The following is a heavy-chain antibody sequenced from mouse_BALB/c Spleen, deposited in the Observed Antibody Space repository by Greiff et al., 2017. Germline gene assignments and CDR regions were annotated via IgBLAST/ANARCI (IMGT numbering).Heavy chain of an antibody. CDR1: GFNIKDTY. CDR3: ARSYDYDGGVYAMDY. CDR2: IDPANGNT. J-gene: IGHJ4*01. V-gene: IGHV14-3*02. Sequence: VQLKQSGAELVKPGASVKLSCTASGFNIKDTYMHWVKQRPEQGLEWIGRIDPANGNTKYDPKFQGKATITADTSSNTAYLQLSSLTSEDTAVYYCARSYDYDGGVYAMDYWGQGTSVTVAS. D-gene: IGHD2-4*01.